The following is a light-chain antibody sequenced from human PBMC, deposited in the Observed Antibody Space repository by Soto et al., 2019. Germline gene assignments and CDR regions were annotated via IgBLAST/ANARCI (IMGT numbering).Light chain of an antibody. CDR1: SRDVGRYNL. Sequence: QSVLAQPASVSGSPGQSITISCTGTSRDVGRYNLVSWYQQHPGKAPKLAIYEDNKRPSGVSNRFSGSKSGNTASLTISGLQADDEADYYCCSHAGGGTMLFGGGTKVTVL. J-gene: IGLJ2*01. CDR2: EDN. V-gene: IGLV2-23*01. CDR3: CSHAGGGTML.